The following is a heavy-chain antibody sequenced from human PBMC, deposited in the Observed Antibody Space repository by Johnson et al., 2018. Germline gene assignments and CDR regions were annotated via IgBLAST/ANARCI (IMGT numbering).Heavy chain of an antibody. CDR1: GFTFSSYG. CDR3: ARARSWGIQQYYYYYGMDV. Sequence: QVQLVQSGGGVVQPGRTLRLSCAASGFTFSSYGMHWVRQAPGKGLEWVAVIWYDGSNKYYADSVKGRFTISRDNSKNTRYQQMNSLRAEDTAVYYCARARSWGIQQYYYYYGMDVWGQGTTVTVSS. V-gene: IGHV3-33*01. D-gene: IGHD5-18*01. J-gene: IGHJ6*02. CDR2: IWYDGSNK.